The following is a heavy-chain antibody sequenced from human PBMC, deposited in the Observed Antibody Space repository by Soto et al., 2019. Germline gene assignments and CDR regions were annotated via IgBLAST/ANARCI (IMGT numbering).Heavy chain of an antibody. J-gene: IGHJ6*03. CDR2: ISSRSDYL. D-gene: IGHD1-26*01. V-gene: IGHV3-21*02. CDR1: GFTFSTYS. Sequence: EVQLVESGGGLVKPGGSLTLSCAASGFTFSTYSMNWVRQAPGKGLEWVSSISSRSDYLYYGDSVQGRFTIPRDNAKKSLFLQVNSLRAEDTAVYSCARGSNPAPSPGAWSRGYYYYYVDVWGRGTTVTVAS. CDR3: ARGSNPAPSPGAWSRGYYYYYVDV.